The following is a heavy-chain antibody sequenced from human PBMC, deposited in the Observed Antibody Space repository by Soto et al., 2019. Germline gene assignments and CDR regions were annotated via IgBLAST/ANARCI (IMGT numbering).Heavy chain of an antibody. CDR2: TSNSAPT. CDR3: ARQFRDVYNLLAY. Sequence: PSETLSLTCTVSGGSISSYHWSWIRQSPGKGLEWIGYTSNSAPTIYNPSLKSRVTISADTSKNQFSLRLSSVTAADTAVYFCARQFRDVYNLLAYWGQGSLVPGSS. J-gene: IGHJ4*02. D-gene: IGHD1-1*01. CDR1: GGSISSYH. V-gene: IGHV4-59*08.